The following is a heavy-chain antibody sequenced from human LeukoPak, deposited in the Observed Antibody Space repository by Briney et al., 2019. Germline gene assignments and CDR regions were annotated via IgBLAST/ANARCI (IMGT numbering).Heavy chain of an antibody. V-gene: IGHV5-51*01. CDR1: GYSFSSYW. CDR2: IYPGDSDT. D-gene: IGHD3/OR15-3a*01. Sequence: GESLKISCKGSGYSFSSYWIGWVRQMPGKGLEWMGVIYPGDSDTTYSPSFEGQVTISADKSISTAYLQWSGLKASDNAMYYCARAYDFWSGYFDPWGQGTLVTVSS. CDR3: ARAYDFWSGYFDP. J-gene: IGHJ5*02.